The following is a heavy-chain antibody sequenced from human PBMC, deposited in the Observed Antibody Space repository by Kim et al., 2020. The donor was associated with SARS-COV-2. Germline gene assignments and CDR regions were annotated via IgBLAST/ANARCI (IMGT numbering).Heavy chain of an antibody. CDR1: GFTFDDYA. J-gene: IGHJ6*02. CDR3: AKDRSYYYGMDV. CDR2: ISWNSGSI. Sequence: GGSLRLSCAASGFTFDDYAMHWVRQAPGKGLEWVSGISWNSGSIGYADSVKGRFTISRDNAKNSLYLQMNSLRAEDTALYYCAKDRSYYYGMDVWGQGTTVTVSS. V-gene: IGHV3-9*01.